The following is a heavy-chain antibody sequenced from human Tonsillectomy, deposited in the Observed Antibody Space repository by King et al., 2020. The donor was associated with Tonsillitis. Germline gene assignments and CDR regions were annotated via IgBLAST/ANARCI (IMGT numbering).Heavy chain of an antibody. D-gene: IGHD2-2*01. CDR2: IYTSGST. Sequence: VQLQESGPGLVKPSQTLSLTCTVSGGSISSCVYYWSWIRQAAGKGLEWIGRIYTSGSTNYNPSLKSRVTMSVDTSKNHFSLKLSSVTAADTAVYYCARDVYLGFCSGTSCEYWFDPWGQGTLVTVSS. J-gene: IGHJ5*02. V-gene: IGHV4-61*02. CDR1: GGSISSCVYY. CDR3: ARDVYLGFCSGTSCEYWFDP.